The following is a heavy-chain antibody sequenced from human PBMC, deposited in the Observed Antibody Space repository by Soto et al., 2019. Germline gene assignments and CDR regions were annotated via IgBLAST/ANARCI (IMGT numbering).Heavy chain of an antibody. Sequence: ASVKVSCKASGYTFTSYGISWVRQAPGQGLEWMGWISAYNGNTNYAQKLQGRVTMTTDTSTSTAYMELRSLRSDDTAVYYCARDLEDIVVVPAARHYYYYGMDVWGQGTTVTVSS. CDR3: ARDLEDIVVVPAARHYYYYGMDV. D-gene: IGHD2-2*01. CDR2: ISAYNGNT. V-gene: IGHV1-18*01. J-gene: IGHJ6*02. CDR1: GYTFTSYG.